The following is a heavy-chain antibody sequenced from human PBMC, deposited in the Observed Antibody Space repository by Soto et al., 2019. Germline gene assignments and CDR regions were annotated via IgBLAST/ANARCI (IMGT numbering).Heavy chain of an antibody. CDR2: IVVGSGNT. V-gene: IGHV1-58*01. J-gene: IGHJ6*02. CDR3: AAEGIQLWLKTYYYYGMDV. CDR1: VFTFTSSA. D-gene: IGHD5-18*01. Sequence: SVNVSCKASVFTFTSSAVQGVRQARGQRLEWIGWIVVGSGNTNYAQKFQERVTITRDMSTSTAYMELSSLRSEDTAVYYCAAEGIQLWLKTYYYYGMDVWGQGTTVTVS.